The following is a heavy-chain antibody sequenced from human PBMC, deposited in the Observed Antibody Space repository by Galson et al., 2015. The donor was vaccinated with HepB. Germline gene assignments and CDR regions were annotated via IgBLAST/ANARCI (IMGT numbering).Heavy chain of an antibody. J-gene: IGHJ4*02. V-gene: IGHV3-30-3*01. CDR3: VRDRPYYGSGWYYFDY. D-gene: IGHD6-19*01. CDR2: ISFDASNI. CDR1: GFTFSSHA. Sequence: SLRLSCAASGFTFSSHAIHWVRPAPGKGLEWVAVISFDASNIYYADSVKGRFTISRDNSKNTLYLQMNSLRTEDPAVYYCVRDRPYYGSGWYYFDYWGQGTLVTVSS.